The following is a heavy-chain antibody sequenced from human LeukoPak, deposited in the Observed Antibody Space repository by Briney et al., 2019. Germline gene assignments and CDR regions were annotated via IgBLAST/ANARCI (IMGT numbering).Heavy chain of an antibody. Sequence: GGSLRLSCAASGFTFSSYAMHWVRQAPGKGLEWVTFIRYDGSNKYYADSVKGRFTISRDNSKNTLYLQMNSLRAEDTAVYYCAKGSKEVLFTRDHYMDVWGKGTTVTISS. J-gene: IGHJ6*03. CDR2: IRYDGSNK. V-gene: IGHV3-30*02. CDR1: GFTFSSYA. D-gene: IGHD3-3*01. CDR3: AKGSKEVLFTRDHYMDV.